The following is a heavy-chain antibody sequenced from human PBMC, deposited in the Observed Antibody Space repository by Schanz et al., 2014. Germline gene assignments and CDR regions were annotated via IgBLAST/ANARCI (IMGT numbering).Heavy chain of an antibody. Sequence: VQLVESGGCLVQPGGSLRLSCAASGFTFSSYWMSWVRQAPGEGLEWVAVVCYDGSKKYYADSVKGRFTTSRDNSKNTLYLQMNSLRDEDTAMYYCAKRCSSTSCSHGAFDIWGQGTMVTVSS. CDR3: AKRCSSTSCSHGAFDI. J-gene: IGHJ3*02. CDR2: VCYDGSKK. D-gene: IGHD2-2*01. CDR1: GFTFSSYW. V-gene: IGHV3-33*08.